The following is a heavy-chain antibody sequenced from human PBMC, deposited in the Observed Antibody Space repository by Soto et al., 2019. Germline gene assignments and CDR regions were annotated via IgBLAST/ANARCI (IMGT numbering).Heavy chain of an antibody. V-gene: IGHV3-30*18. CDR2: ISYDGSNK. Sequence: QVQLVESGGGVVQPGRSLRLSCAASGFTFSSYGMHWVRQAPGKGLEWVAVISYDGSNKYYADSVKGRFTISRDNSKNTLYLQMNSLRAEDTAVYYCAKGPADYYGSGSYSPGYFDYWGQGTLVTVSS. CDR1: GFTFSSYG. J-gene: IGHJ4*02. D-gene: IGHD3-10*01. CDR3: AKGPADYYGSGSYSPGYFDY.